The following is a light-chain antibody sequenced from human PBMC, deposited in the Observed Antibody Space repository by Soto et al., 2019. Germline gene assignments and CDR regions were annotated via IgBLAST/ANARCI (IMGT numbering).Light chain of an antibody. CDR2: KAS. CDR1: QSISSW. V-gene: IGKV1-5*03. CDR3: QQYHSYPLT. J-gene: IGKJ4*01. Sequence: DIQMTQSPSTLSASVGDRVSITCRASQSISSWLAWYQQKPGKAPKLLIYKASSLESGVPSRFSGTGSGTEFTLTISSLQPDYFATYYCQQYHSYPLTFAGGPKVDIK.